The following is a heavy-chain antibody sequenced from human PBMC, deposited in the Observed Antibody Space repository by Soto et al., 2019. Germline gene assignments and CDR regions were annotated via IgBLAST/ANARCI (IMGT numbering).Heavy chain of an antibody. CDR3: ARDGSTIVTTNNPYYFDF. Sequence: GASVKVSCKASGYTFTAYFIHWVRQAPGQGLEWMGWINPNTGATNYAQKFQGRVTLTRDTSITTAHMELSRLRSDDTAMYFCARDGSTIVTTNNPYYFDFWGQGTLVTVSS. D-gene: IGHD4-17*01. J-gene: IGHJ4*02. V-gene: IGHV1-2*02. CDR2: INPNTGAT. CDR1: GYTFTAYF.